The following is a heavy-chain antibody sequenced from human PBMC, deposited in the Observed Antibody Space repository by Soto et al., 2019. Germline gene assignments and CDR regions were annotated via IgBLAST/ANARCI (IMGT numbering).Heavy chain of an antibody. Sequence: EVQLLESGGAFVQPGGSLRLSCAASGFTFNSYAMSWVRQAPGKGLEWVSAIGSDGTAIQYADSVKGRFTISKDNSNDMLYFQMNSLRAEDTAVYYCVRPGLTVPGTWYFDHWGQGALVTVSS. D-gene: IGHD6-19*01. CDR3: VRPGLTVPGTWYFDH. V-gene: IGHV3-23*05. CDR1: GFTFNSYA. J-gene: IGHJ4*02. CDR2: IGSDGTAI.